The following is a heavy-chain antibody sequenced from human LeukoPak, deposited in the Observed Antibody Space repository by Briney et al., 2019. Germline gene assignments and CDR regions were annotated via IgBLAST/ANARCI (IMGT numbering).Heavy chain of an antibody. D-gene: IGHD3-10*01. V-gene: IGHV4-4*07. CDR1: GDSISSYH. CDR3: ARAPKTVTMVRGVIISAVDV. Sequence: SETLSLTCTVSGDSISSYHWSWIRQPAGKGLEWIGRIHTSGSTNYNPSLKSRVTMSVDMSMQQFSLKLSSVTAADTAVYYCARAPKTVTMVRGVIISAVDVWGKGTTVTVSS. J-gene: IGHJ6*04. CDR2: IHTSGST.